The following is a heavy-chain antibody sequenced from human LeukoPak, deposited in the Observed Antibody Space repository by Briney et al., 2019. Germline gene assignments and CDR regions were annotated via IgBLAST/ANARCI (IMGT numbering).Heavy chain of an antibody. CDR3: AREMRVEYSSSSVAFDI. D-gene: IGHD6-6*01. Sequence: GGSLRLSCAASGFTGSSNYMSWVRQAPGKGLEWVSXXYSGGRIHYGESVKGRFTISRDNSKNTLYLQMNSLRVEDTAVYYCAREMRVEYSSSSVAFDIWGQGTMVTVSS. V-gene: IGHV3-53*01. J-gene: IGHJ3*02. CDR1: GFTGSSNY. CDR2: XYSGGRI.